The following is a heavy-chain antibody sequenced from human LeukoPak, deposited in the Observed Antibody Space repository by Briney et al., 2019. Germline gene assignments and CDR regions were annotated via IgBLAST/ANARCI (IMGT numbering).Heavy chain of an antibody. CDR3: ARQRDQPLLPNY. Sequence: SETLSLTCTVSGGSISTSSYYWGWIRQPPGKGLEWIGSIYYSGSTYYNPSLKSRVTISVDTSKNQFSLKLSSVTAADTAVYYCARQRDQPLLPNYWGQGTLVTVSS. CDR1: GGSISTSSYY. V-gene: IGHV4-39*01. J-gene: IGHJ4*02. CDR2: IYYSGST. D-gene: IGHD2-15*01.